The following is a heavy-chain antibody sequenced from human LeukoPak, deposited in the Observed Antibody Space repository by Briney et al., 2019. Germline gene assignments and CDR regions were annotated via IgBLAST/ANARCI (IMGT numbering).Heavy chain of an antibody. J-gene: IGHJ3*02. Sequence: SETLSLTCSVSGYSLSSGYYWGCIRQPPGKGLERIGGMYYSGRTYYNPPLTSRLSTSVDTSNNHRPLDLTSATAANTAVFYCARWLGNGFDMWGQGTMVTVSS. V-gene: IGHV4-38-2*01. CDR2: MYYSGRT. D-gene: IGHD6-19*01. CDR1: GYSLSSGYY. CDR3: ARWLGNGFDM.